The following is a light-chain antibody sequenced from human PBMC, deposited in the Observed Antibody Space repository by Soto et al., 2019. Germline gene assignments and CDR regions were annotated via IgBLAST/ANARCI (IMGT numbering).Light chain of an antibody. CDR1: SSDVGGYNY. Sequence: QYALTQPASVSGSPGQSITIYCTGTSSDVGGYNYVSWYQQHPGKAPKLMIYDVSNRPSGVSNRFSGSKSGNTASLTISGLQAEDEADYYCSSYTSSSTLYVFGTGTKLTVL. CDR3: SSYTSSSTLYV. CDR2: DVS. V-gene: IGLV2-14*01. J-gene: IGLJ1*01.